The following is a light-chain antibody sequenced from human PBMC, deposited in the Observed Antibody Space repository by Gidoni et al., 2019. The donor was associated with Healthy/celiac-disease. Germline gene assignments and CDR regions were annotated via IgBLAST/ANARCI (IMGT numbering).Light chain of an antibody. V-gene: IGLV3-1*01. CDR2: QDS. Sequence: SYELTQPPSVSVCPGQTASITCSGDKLGAKYACWYQQKPGQSPVLVIYQDSKRPSGIPERFSGSTSGTTAPLTISGTQAMDEAAYYCQAWDSSTDWVFGGGTKLTVL. CDR3: QAWDSSTDWV. J-gene: IGLJ3*02. CDR1: KLGAKY.